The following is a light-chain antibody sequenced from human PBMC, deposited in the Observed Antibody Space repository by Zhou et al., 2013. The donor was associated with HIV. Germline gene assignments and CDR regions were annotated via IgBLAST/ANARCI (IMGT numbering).Light chain of an antibody. CDR2: EVN. Sequence: QSALTQPPSASGTPGQSVTISCTGTSSDVGGYNYVAWYQQHPGKVPKIMIYEVNKRPSGVPDRFSGSKSGNTASLTVSGLQAEDEAEYYCGSYAGSSRWIVGG. J-gene: IGLJ2*01. CDR3: GSYAGSSRWI. V-gene: IGLV2-8*01. CDR1: SSDVGGYNY.